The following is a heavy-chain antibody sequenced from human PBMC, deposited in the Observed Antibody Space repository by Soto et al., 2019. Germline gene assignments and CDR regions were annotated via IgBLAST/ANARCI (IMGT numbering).Heavy chain of an antibody. Sequence: GASLKVSWKACGYGFTSCGRMWVRQAPGQGLEWMGWISAYNGNTNYAQKLQGRVTMTTDTSTSTAYMELRSLRSDDTAVCYCASSEYSSSWYIAYWGQGTLVTVSS. J-gene: IGHJ4*02. CDR3: ASSEYSSSWYIAY. D-gene: IGHD6-13*01. CDR1: GYGFTSCG. V-gene: IGHV1-18*01. CDR2: ISAYNGNT.